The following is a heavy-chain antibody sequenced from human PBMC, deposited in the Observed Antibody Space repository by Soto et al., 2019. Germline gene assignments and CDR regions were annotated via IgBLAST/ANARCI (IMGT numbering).Heavy chain of an antibody. Sequence: GGSLRLSCAASGFTFISYAISWVRHSPWKGLEWVSAISGSGGSTYYADSVKGRFNISRDNSKNTLYLQMNSLRAEDTAVYYCAKGAHYYDSSGYYYPSDYGGQGPRVNVS. CDR3: AKGAHYYDSSGYYYPSDY. V-gene: IGHV3-23*01. CDR1: GFTFISYA. J-gene: IGHJ4*02. CDR2: ISGSGGST. D-gene: IGHD3-22*01.